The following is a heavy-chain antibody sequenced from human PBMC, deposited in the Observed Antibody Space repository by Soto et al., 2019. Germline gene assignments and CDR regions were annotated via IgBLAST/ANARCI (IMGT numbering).Heavy chain of an antibody. CDR1: GGSFSGYY. CDR3: ARGLVVTAKNWYFDL. D-gene: IGHD2-21*02. J-gene: IGHJ2*01. Sequence: QVQLQQWGAGLLKPSETLSLTCAVYGGSFSGYYWSWIRQPPGKGLGWIGEINHSGSTNYNPSLKSRVTISVDTSKNQFSLKLSSVTAADTAVYYCARGLVVTAKNWYFDLWGRGTLVTVSS. V-gene: IGHV4-34*01. CDR2: INHSGST.